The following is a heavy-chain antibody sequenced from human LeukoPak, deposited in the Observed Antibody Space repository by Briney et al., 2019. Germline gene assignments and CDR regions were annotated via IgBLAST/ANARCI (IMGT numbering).Heavy chain of an antibody. J-gene: IGHJ4*02. V-gene: IGHV3-7*05. CDR1: GFTFSGYW. CDR2: IKEDGTTI. CDR3: ARWSYVSGTWFLDY. Sequence: GGSLRLSCEASGFTFSGYWMSWVRQAPGRGLEWVADIKEDGTTIYYVNSVKGRFTISRDNAKNSLSLQLNTLRAGDTAVYYCARWSYVSGTWFLDYWGQGTLVTVSS. D-gene: IGHD3-10*01.